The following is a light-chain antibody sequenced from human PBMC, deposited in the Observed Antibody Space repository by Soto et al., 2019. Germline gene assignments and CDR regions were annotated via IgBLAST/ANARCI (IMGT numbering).Light chain of an antibody. CDR3: QQYNNWPPYT. CDR1: QSVSSN. Sequence: DTVMTQSPATLSVSPGERATLSCRASQSVSSNLAWYQQKPGQAPSLLIYGASTRATGIPARFSGSGSGTEFTITLSSLQSEDFAVYYCQQYNNWPPYTFGQGTKLEIK. J-gene: IGKJ2*01. CDR2: GAS. V-gene: IGKV3-15*01.